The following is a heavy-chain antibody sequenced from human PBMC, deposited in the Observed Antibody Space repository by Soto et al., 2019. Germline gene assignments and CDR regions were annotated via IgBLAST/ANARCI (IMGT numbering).Heavy chain of an antibody. CDR2: ISSSSSYI. J-gene: IGHJ3*02. V-gene: IGHV3-21*01. D-gene: IGHD5-12*01. CDR1: GFTFSSYS. Sequence: GVSLRLSCAASGFTFSSYSMNWVRQAPGKGLEWVSSISSSSSYIYYADSVKGRFTISRDNAKNSLYLQMNSLRAEDTAVYYCARDYREYSGYVHAFDIWGQGTMVTVSS. CDR3: ARDYREYSGYVHAFDI.